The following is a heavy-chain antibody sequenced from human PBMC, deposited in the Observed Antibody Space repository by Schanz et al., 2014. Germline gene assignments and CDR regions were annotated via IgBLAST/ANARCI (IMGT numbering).Heavy chain of an antibody. CDR2: IYHSGNT. Sequence: VQLLESGGGLVQPGGSLRLSCEASEFTFSSYKMNWVRQAPGKGLEWIGEIYHSGNTNYNASLKSRVTISVDKSKNQFSLKVRSVTAADTAVYYCARAARRARVVPPYFDYWGQGTLVTVSS. V-gene: IGHV4-4*02. CDR3: ARAARRARVVPPYFDY. CDR1: EFTFSSYK. D-gene: IGHD2-2*01. J-gene: IGHJ4*02.